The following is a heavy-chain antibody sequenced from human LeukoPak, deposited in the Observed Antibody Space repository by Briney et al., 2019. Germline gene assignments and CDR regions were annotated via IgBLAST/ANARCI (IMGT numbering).Heavy chain of an antibody. CDR1: GGSISSYF. CDR3: ARHPTYYDFWSGTPWFDP. CDR2: IYYSGST. V-gene: IGHV4-59*08. J-gene: IGHJ5*02. Sequence: PSETLSLTCTVSGGSISSYFWSWIRQPPGKGVEWIGYIYYSGSTNYNPSLKSRVTISVDTSKTQFSLKLSSVTAADTAVYYCARHPTYYDFWSGTPWFDPWGQGTLVTVSS. D-gene: IGHD3-3*01.